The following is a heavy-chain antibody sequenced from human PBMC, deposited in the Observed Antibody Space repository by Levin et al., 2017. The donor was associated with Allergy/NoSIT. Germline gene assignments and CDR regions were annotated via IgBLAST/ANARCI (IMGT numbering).Heavy chain of an antibody. V-gene: IGHV3-74*01. CDR3: VRGGTSTSY. D-gene: IGHD2-2*01. J-gene: IGHJ4*02. CDR1: GFTFSSFR. Sequence: QPGGSLRLSCAASGFTFSSFRMHWVRQSPGKGLVWVSFVNSDGSGTTYADSVQGRFTISRDNAKNTLYLQMNSLGAEDTAVYYCVRGGTSTSYWGQGTLVTVSS. CDR2: VNSDGSGT.